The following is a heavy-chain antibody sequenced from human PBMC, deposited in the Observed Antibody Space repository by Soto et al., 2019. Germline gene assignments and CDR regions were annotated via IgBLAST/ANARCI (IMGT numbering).Heavy chain of an antibody. Sequence: QTLSLTCVISGDSVSSNSGAWNWIRQSPSRGLEWLGRTYYRSRWSFDYALSVKSRLTIDPDTSKNQFSLHLDSLTPEDTAVYYCEGVTWLRGMDVWGQGTPVTVSS. D-gene: IGHD3-10*01. CDR3: EGVTWLRGMDV. V-gene: IGHV6-1*01. J-gene: IGHJ6*02. CDR2: TYYRSRWSF. CDR1: GDSVSSNSGA.